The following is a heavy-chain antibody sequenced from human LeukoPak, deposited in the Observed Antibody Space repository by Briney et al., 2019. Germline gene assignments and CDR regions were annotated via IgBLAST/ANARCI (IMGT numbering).Heavy chain of an antibody. J-gene: IGHJ3*02. CDR2: INPNSGGA. Sequence: GASVKVSCKASGYTFTSYGISWVRQAPGQGLEWMGWINPNSGGANYAQKFQGRVTMTRDTSISTAYMELSRLRSDDTAVYYCASLPPLWSAFDIWGQGTMVTVSS. CDR1: GYTFTSYG. V-gene: IGHV1-2*02. D-gene: IGHD3-3*01. CDR3: ASLPPLWSAFDI.